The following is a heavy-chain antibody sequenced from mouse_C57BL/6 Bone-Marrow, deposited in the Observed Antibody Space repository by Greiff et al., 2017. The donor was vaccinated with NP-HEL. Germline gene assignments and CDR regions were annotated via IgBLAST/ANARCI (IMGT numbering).Heavy chain of an antibody. V-gene: IGHV5-6*01. CDR1: GFTFSSYG. CDR2: ISSGGSYT. Sequence: EVQRVESGGDLVKPGGSLKLSCAASGFTFSSYGMSWVRQTPDKRLEWVATISSGGSYTYYPDSVKGRFTISRDNAKNTLYLQMSSLKSEDTAMYYCARHRPDYAMDYWGQGTSVTVSS. J-gene: IGHJ4*01. CDR3: ARHRPDYAMDY.